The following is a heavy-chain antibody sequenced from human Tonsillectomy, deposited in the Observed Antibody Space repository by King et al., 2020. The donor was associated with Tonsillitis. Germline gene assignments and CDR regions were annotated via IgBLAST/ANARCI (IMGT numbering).Heavy chain of an antibody. CDR1: GYTFTGYY. CDR3: AGAPSGRHIAASDY. D-gene: IGHD6-13*01. Sequence: QLVQSGAEVKKPGASVKVSCKASGYTFTGYYIHWVRQAPGQGLEWMGWINPNSGGTNYAQKFQGRVTMTRDTSISIAFMELSRLISDDPAVYYCAGAPSGRHIAASDYWGQGTLVTVSS. CDR2: INPNSGGT. V-gene: IGHV1-2*02. J-gene: IGHJ4*02.